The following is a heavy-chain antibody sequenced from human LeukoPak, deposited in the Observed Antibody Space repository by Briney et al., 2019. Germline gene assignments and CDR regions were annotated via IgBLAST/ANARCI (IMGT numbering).Heavy chain of an antibody. J-gene: IGHJ4*02. V-gene: IGHV3-7*04. CDR1: GFTFSNYW. CDR3: ARGGGSYYNY. Sequence: GGSLRLSCAASGFTFSNYWMTWVRQAPGKGLEWVANIKQDGSGKYYVDSVKGRFTISRDNAKNSLYLQMNSLRAEDTAVYYCARGGGSYYNYWGQGTLVTVSS. D-gene: IGHD1-26*01. CDR2: IKQDGSGK.